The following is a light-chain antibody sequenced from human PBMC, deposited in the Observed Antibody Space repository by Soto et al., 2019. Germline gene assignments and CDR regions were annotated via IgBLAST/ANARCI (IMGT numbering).Light chain of an antibody. V-gene: IGLV2-8*01. CDR2: EVS. Sequence: QSVLTQPPSASGSPGQSVTISCTGTSSDVGGYNYVSWYQQHPGKAPKLMIYEVSKRPSGVPDRFSGSKSGNTASLTVSELQAEDEAVYFCSSYAGNNIPSYVFGTGTKVNVL. CDR1: SSDVGGYNY. CDR3: SSYAGNNIPSYV. J-gene: IGLJ1*01.